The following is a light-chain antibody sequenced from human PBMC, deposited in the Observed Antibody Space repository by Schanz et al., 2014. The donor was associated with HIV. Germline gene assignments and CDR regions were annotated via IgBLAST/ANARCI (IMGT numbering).Light chain of an antibody. CDR3: QSYDSSLSGVV. CDR2: DND. V-gene: IGLV1-51*01. J-gene: IGLJ2*01. Sequence: QSVLTQPPSVSAAPGQKVTISCSGSNSNIGNNFVSWYQQLPGTAPKLLIYDNDKRPSGIPDRFSGSKSGTSASLAITGLQDEDEADYYCQSYDSSLSGVVFGGGTKLTVL. CDR1: NSNIGNNF.